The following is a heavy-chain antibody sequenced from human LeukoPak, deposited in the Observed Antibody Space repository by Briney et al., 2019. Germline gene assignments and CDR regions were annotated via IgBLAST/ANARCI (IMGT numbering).Heavy chain of an antibody. V-gene: IGHV3-74*01. CDR2: IKSDGWTT. Sequence: PGGSLRLSCGGSGFSFNRFWMHWVRQVPGKGLVWVSRIKSDGWTTDYADSVKGRFTISRDNAKNTVYLQMNSLRAEDTAVYYCTNEAAAAPDWYFDLWGRGTLVTVSS. J-gene: IGHJ2*01. D-gene: IGHD6-25*01. CDR1: GFSFNRFW. CDR3: TNEAAAAPDWYFDL.